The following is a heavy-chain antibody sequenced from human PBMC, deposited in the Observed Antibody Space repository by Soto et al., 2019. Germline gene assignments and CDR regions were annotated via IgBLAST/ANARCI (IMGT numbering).Heavy chain of an antibody. CDR3: ARDRVSSCWSPFDY. CDR2: LIPIFGTA. CDR1: GGTFSSYA. V-gene: IGHV1-69*13. D-gene: IGHD6-19*01. J-gene: IGHJ4*02. Sequence: SVKVSCKASGGTFSSYAISWVRQAPGQGLEWMGGLIPIFGTANYAQKFQGRVTITADESKSTAYMELSSLRSEDPAVFYCARDRVSSCWSPFDYWGQGTLVTVSS.